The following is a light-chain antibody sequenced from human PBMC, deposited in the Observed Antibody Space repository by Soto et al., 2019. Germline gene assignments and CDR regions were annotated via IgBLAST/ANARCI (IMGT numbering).Light chain of an antibody. CDR2: GAS. CDR3: QQYDGPPIT. J-gene: IGKJ5*01. V-gene: IGKV3-20*01. Sequence: EIVLTQSPGTLSLSPGETATLSCRASQTVDSKFLAWFQQRPGQAPRLLIYGASNRASGLPERFSGSGSGTDFTLTITRLEPGDFALYFCQQYDGPPITFGQGTRLDIE. CDR1: QTVDSKF.